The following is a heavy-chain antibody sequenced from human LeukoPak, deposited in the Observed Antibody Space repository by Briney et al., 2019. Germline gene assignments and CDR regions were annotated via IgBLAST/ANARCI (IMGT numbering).Heavy chain of an antibody. CDR2: IYYSGST. D-gene: IGHD2-8*02. V-gene: IGHV4-61*01. J-gene: IGHJ6*02. CDR3: ARVSLVFSRRYAMDV. CDR1: GGSVSSGSYY. Sequence: SETLSLTCTVSGGSVSSGSYYWSWIRQPPGEGLEWIGYIYYSGSTNYNPSLKSRVTISVDTSKNQFSLKLSSVTAADRAVYYCARVSLVFSRRYAMDVWGQGITVTVSS.